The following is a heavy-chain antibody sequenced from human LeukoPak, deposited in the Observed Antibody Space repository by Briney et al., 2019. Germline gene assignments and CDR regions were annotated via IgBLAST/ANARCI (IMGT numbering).Heavy chain of an antibody. V-gene: IGHV1-69*04. Sequence: WASVKVSCKASGGTFSSYAISWVRQAPGQGVEWMGRIIPILGIANYAQKFQGRVTITADKSTSTAYMELSSLRSEDTAVYYCAAPPSIAAAGTFFDYWGQGTLVTVSS. D-gene: IGHD6-13*01. CDR2: IIPILGIA. CDR3: AAPPSIAAAGTFFDY. CDR1: GGTFSSYA. J-gene: IGHJ4*02.